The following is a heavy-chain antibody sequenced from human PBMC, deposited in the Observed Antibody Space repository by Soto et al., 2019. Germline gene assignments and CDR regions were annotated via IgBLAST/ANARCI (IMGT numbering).Heavy chain of an antibody. J-gene: IGHJ6*02. CDR3: ARVGQQLELYGMDV. V-gene: IGHV1-69*02. CDR2: IIPILGIA. CDR1: GGTFSSYT. Sequence: QVQLVQSGAEVKKPGSSVKVSCKASGGTFSSYTISWVRQAPGQGLEWMGRIIPILGIANYAQKFQGRVTITADKSTSTAYMELSSLRPEDTAVYYCARVGQQLELYGMDVWGQGTTVTVSS. D-gene: IGHD6-13*01.